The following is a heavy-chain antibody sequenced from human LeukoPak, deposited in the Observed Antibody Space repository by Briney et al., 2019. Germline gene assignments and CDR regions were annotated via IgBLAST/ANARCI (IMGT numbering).Heavy chain of an antibody. V-gene: IGHV1-46*01. CDR1: EYTFTDYY. CDR3: AREGSSGIYVFKDY. D-gene: IGHD1-26*01. CDR2: IDPSGGSA. J-gene: IGHJ4*02. Sequence: GASVKVSCKTAEYTFTDYYMHWVRQAPGQGLEWMGVIDPSGGSASYPQKFQDRVTMTRDTSTSTVYMELSSLRSEDTAVYYCAREGSSGIYVFKDYWGQGTLVTVSS.